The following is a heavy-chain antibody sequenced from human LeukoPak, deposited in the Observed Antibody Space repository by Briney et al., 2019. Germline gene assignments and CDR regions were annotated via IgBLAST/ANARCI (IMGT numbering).Heavy chain of an antibody. CDR2: ISGSTTTV. CDR1: GFTFRSYN. Sequence: GWSLRLSCAASGFTFRSYNMNWVRQAPGKGLEWLSYISGSTTTVYYADSVRGRFSISRDNVENSLFLQMSSLRVEDTAIYYCARDLISGATKSYYGMDVWGQGTTVTVSS. V-gene: IGHV3-48*01. CDR3: ARDLISGATKSYYGMDV. D-gene: IGHD3-10*01. J-gene: IGHJ6*02.